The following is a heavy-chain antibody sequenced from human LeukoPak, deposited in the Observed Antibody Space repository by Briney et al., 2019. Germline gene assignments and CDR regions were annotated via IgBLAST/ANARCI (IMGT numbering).Heavy chain of an antibody. J-gene: IGHJ4*02. CDR3: TTALFYDSSGYLRTLDY. D-gene: IGHD3-22*01. Sequence: GGSLRLSCAASGFTVTDAWMSWVRQAPGKGLEWVGRIKSKTDGGTTDYAAPVKGRFTISRDDSKNTLYLQMNSLKTEDTAVYYCTTALFYDSSGYLRTLDYWGQGTLVTVSS. V-gene: IGHV3-15*01. CDR1: GFTVTDAW. CDR2: IKSKTDGGTT.